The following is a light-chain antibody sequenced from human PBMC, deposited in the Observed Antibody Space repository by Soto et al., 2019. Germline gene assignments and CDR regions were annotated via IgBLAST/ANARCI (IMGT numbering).Light chain of an antibody. J-gene: IGKJ4*01. Sequence: DIKMTQSPSSLSASVGDRVTITCQASPDINNYLNWYQQKPGKAPKLLIYEASNLETGVPSRFSGSGSGTDFTLTISGLQVEDIATYYCQQYDSLLFTFGGGTKVEIK. CDR2: EAS. CDR1: PDINNY. CDR3: QQYDSLLFT. V-gene: IGKV1-33*01.